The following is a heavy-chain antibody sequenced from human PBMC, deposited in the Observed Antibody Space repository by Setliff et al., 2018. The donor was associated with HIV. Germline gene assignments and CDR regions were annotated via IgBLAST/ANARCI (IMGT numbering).Heavy chain of an antibody. CDR2: FYYGGNT. Sequence: SETLSLTCIVSGGSIITSDDYWGWIRQPPGKGLEWIGSFYYGGNTYYNPSLKSRVTISADTSKNQFPLKLSSVTAADTALYYCASALSIAAPRVWGQGTLVTVSS. CDR1: GGSIITSDDY. CDR3: ASALSIAAPRV. J-gene: IGHJ4*02. D-gene: IGHD6-6*01. V-gene: IGHV4-39*01.